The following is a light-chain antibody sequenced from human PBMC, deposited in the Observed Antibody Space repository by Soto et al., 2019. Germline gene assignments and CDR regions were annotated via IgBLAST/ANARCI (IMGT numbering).Light chain of an antibody. Sequence: QSALTQPASVSGSPGQSITISCTGTTNDDGGYNYVSWYQQHPGKAPKLLIFEVSSRPSGVSNRFSGSKSGNTASLTISALQAEDEADYFCNSYTSSTSRPYVFGTGTKLTVL. V-gene: IGLV2-14*01. J-gene: IGLJ1*01. CDR3: NSYTSSTSRPYV. CDR1: TNDDGGYNY. CDR2: EVS.